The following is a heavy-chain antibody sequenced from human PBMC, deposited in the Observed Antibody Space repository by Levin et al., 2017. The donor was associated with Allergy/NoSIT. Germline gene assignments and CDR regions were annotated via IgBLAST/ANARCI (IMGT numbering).Heavy chain of an antibody. V-gene: IGHV3-66*01. CDR3: ARRRGYGYGMDA. J-gene: IGHJ6*02. Sequence: GESLKISCAASGFTASNNDMSWVRQAPGKGLEWVSVLSRAGITDYAGSVEGRFTISTDNSKNMVFLQMHSLRAEDTAVYYCARRRGYGYGMDAWGQGTTVTV. CDR1: GFTASNND. D-gene: IGHD5-12*01. CDR2: LSRAGIT.